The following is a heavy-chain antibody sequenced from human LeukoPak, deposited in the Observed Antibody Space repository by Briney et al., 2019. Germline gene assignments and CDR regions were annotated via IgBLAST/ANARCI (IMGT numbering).Heavy chain of an antibody. Sequence: SETLSLTCTVSGGSISSTSYSWGWIRQPPGKGLEWIGSIYYSGSTYYNPSLKSRVTISVDTSKNQFSLKLSSVTAADTAVYYCATIRDGYSNNWFDPWGQGTLVTVSS. J-gene: IGHJ5*02. D-gene: IGHD5-24*01. V-gene: IGHV4-39*07. CDR1: GGSISSTSYS. CDR2: IYYSGST. CDR3: ATIRDGYSNNWFDP.